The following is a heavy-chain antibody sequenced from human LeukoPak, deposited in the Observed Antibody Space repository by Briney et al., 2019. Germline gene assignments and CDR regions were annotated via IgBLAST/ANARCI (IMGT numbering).Heavy chain of an antibody. CDR1: GFTFSDYY. V-gene: IGHV3-11*06. J-gene: IGHJ4*02. D-gene: IGHD7-27*01. CDR2: ISSSSSYT. Sequence: GGSLRLSCAASGFTFSDYYMSWIRQAPGKGLEWVSYISSSSSYTNYADSVKGRFTISRDNAKNTVYLQMSSLRVDDTAMYYCVRDNWGFDYWGQGALVTVSS. CDR3: VRDNWGFDY.